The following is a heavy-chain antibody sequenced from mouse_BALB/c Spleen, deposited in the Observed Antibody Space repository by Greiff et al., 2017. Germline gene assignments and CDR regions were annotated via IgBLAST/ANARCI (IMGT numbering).Heavy chain of an antibody. CDR2: VSYSGST. CDR3: ARGGIYYGYDGYYAMDY. CDR1: GYSITSDYA. D-gene: IGHD2-2*01. Sequence: EVKLVESGPGLVKPSQSLSLTCTVTGYSITSDYAWNWIRQFPGNKLEWMGYVSYSGSTSYNPSLKSRISITRDTSKNQFFLQLNSVTTEDTATYYCARGGIYYGYDGYYAMDYWGQGTSVTVSS. V-gene: IGHV3-2*02. J-gene: IGHJ4*01.